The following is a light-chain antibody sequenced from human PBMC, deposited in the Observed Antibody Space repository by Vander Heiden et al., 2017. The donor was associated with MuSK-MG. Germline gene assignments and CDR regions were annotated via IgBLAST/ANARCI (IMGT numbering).Light chain of an antibody. J-gene: IGLJ2*01. CDR1: SLRTYY. CDR3: NSRDSSGNHVL. Sequence: SSELTQDPAVSVALGQTVRITCQGDSLRTYYANWYQQKPGQAPLLVIYGKNNRPSGIPDRFSGSVSGNTASLTITGAQAEDEADYYCNSRDSSGNHVLFGGGTRLTVL. V-gene: IGLV3-19*01. CDR2: GKN.